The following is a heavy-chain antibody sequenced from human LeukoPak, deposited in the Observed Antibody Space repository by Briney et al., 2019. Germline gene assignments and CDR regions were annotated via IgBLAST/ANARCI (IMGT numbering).Heavy chain of an antibody. V-gene: IGHV3-23*01. J-gene: IGHJ4*02. CDR1: GFTFSSCA. Sequence: GGSLRLSCAASGFTFSSCAMSWVRQAPGKGLEWVSAISGSGGSTYYADSVKGRFTISRDNSKNTLYLQMNSLRAEDTAVYYCAKDSEYSSSSSPDYWGQGTLVTVSS. CDR3: AKDSEYSSSSSPDY. D-gene: IGHD6-6*01. CDR2: ISGSGGST.